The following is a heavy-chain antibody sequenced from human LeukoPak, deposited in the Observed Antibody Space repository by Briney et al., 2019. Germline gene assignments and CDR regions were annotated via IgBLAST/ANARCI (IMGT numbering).Heavy chain of an antibody. Sequence: PGGSLRLSCAASGFTFSSYAMSWVRQAPGKGLEWVSAISGSGCSTYYADSVKGRFTISRDNSKNTLYLQMNSLRAEDTAVYYCASRKATVTTPLDYWGQGTLVTVSS. V-gene: IGHV3-23*01. J-gene: IGHJ4*02. CDR2: ISGSGCST. CDR1: GFTFSSYA. D-gene: IGHD4-17*01. CDR3: ASRKATVTTPLDY.